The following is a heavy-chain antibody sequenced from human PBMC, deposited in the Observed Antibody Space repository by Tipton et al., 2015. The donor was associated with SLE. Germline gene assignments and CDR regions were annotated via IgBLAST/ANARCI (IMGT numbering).Heavy chain of an antibody. D-gene: IGHD2-2*01. V-gene: IGHV3-30-3*02. CDR2: ISYDGSNK. Sequence: SLRLSCAASGFTFSSYAMHWVRQAPGKGLEWVAVISYDGSNKYYADSVKGRFTISRDNSKNTLYLQMNSLRAEDTAVYYCAKPRTVYYYGMDVWGQGTTVTVSS. CDR1: GFTFSSYA. CDR3: AKPRTVYYYGMDV. J-gene: IGHJ6*02.